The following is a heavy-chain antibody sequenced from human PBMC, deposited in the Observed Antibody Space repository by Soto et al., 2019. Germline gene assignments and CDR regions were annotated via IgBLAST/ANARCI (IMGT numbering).Heavy chain of an antibody. CDR2: IYSDGKT. Sequence: EVQLVETGGGLIQPGGSLRLSCAASGITVSTNYMSWVRQAPGKGLEWVSVIYSDGKTFYADSVKGRFTISRDNSQNTVSLEMDRRGADGTGVYYCAREGGGGYYDSSGYMGVWGQGTLVTVSS. CDR1: GITVSTNY. CDR3: AREGGGGYYDSSGYMGV. V-gene: IGHV3-53*02. J-gene: IGHJ4*02. D-gene: IGHD3-22*01.